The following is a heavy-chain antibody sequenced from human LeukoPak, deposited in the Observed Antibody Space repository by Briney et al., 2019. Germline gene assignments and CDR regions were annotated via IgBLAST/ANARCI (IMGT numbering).Heavy chain of an antibody. CDR1: GGSISSSSYY. Sequence: SETLSLTCTVSGGSISSSSYYWGWIRQPPGKGLEWIGSIYYSGSTYYNPSLKSRVTISVDTSKNQFSLKLSSVTAADTAVYYCARPLRGAAAGSDFDYWGQGTLVTVSS. D-gene: IGHD6-13*01. J-gene: IGHJ4*02. V-gene: IGHV4-39*01. CDR3: ARPLRGAAAGSDFDY. CDR2: IYYSGST.